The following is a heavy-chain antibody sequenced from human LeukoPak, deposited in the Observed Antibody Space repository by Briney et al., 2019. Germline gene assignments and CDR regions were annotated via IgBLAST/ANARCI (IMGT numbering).Heavy chain of an antibody. CDR1: GFTFNSYG. V-gene: IGHV3-30*18. CDR3: AKDPGYLDY. D-gene: IGHD2-15*01. CDR2: ISYDGRNI. Sequence: GRSLRLSCAASGFTFNSYGMYWVRQAPGKGLEWVALISYDGRNIYCADSVKGRFAISRDNAKNTVHLEMNSLTSEDTAVYYCAKDPGYLDYWGQGTLVTVSS. J-gene: IGHJ4*02.